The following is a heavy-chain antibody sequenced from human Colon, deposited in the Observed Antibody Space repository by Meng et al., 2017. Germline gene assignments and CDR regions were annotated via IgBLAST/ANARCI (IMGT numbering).Heavy chain of an antibody. CDR2: IKQDGSEK. CDR3: ARYYDEAYFDY. CDR1: GFTFSGYW. J-gene: IGHJ4*02. D-gene: IGHD3-22*01. Sequence: GGSLRLSCAASGFTFSGYWMSWVLQAPGKGLEWVANIKQDGSEKYYVDSVKGRFTISRDNAKNSLYLQMNSLRAEDTAVYYCARYYDEAYFDYWGQGTLVTVSS. V-gene: IGHV3-7*01.